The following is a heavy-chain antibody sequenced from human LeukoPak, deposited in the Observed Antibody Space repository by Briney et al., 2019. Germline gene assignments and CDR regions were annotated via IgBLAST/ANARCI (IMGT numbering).Heavy chain of an antibody. CDR2: IYSGGST. J-gene: IGHJ4*02. D-gene: IGHD6-19*01. V-gene: IGHV3-66*01. CDR1: GFTVSSNY. CDR3: ARDGYSSGWYYFDY. Sequence: GGSLRLSCAASGFTVSSNYMSWVRQAPGKGLEWVSVIYSGGSTYYADSVKGRFTISRDNSKNTLYLQMNSLRAEDTAVYYCARDGYSSGWYYFDYWGQGTLVTVSS.